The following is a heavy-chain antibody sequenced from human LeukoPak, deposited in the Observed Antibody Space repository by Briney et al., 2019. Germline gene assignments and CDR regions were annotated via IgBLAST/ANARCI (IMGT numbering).Heavy chain of an antibody. CDR3: ARGLYSSGWYYDY. CDR2: IIPIFGTA. D-gene: IGHD6-19*01. CDR1: GGTFSSYA. J-gene: IGHJ4*02. Sequence: SVKVSCKASGGTFSSYAISWVRQAPGQGLEWMGGIIPIFGTANYAQKFQGRVTMTRDTSISTAYMELSRLRSDDTAVYYCARGLYSSGWYYDYWGQGTLVTVSS. V-gene: IGHV1-69*05.